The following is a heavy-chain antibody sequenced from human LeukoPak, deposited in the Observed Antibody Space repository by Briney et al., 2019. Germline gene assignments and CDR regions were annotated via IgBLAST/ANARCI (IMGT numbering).Heavy chain of an antibody. Sequence: ASVKVSCKASGYTFTSYYMHWVRQAPGQGLEWMGIINPSGGSTSYAQKFQGRVTMTRDTSTSTVYMELSSLRSEDTAVYYRARDLERLYPGGAFDIWGQGTMVTVSS. V-gene: IGHV1-46*01. CDR1: GYTFTSYY. D-gene: IGHD3-16*02. CDR2: INPSGGST. J-gene: IGHJ3*02. CDR3: ARDLERLYPGGAFDI.